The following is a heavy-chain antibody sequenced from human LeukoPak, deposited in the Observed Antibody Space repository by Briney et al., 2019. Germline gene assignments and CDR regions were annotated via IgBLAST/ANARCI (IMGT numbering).Heavy chain of an antibody. J-gene: IGHJ4*02. CDR3: AYSSSWYIGSWYYFDY. D-gene: IGHD6-13*01. CDR1: GFTFSSYA. Sequence: GGSLRLSCAASGFTFSSYAMSWVRQAPGKGLEWVSAISGSGGSTYYADSVKGRFTTSRDNSKNTLYLQMNSLRAEDTAVYYCAYSSSWYIGSWYYFDYWGQGTLVTVSS. V-gene: IGHV3-23*01. CDR2: ISGSGGST.